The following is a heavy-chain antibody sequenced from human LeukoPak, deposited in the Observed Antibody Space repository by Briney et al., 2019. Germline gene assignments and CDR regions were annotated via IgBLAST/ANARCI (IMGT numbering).Heavy chain of an antibody. Sequence: SETLSLICTVSGGFISGYYWSWIRQSPGRGLEWLGYIYDSGSTKYNPSLKGRVTISVDASKNQISLKLTSMTAADTAVYYCARDGSGFDVWGQGTKVTVSS. V-gene: IGHV4-59*01. CDR2: IYDSGST. J-gene: IGHJ3*01. CDR1: GGFISGYY. CDR3: ARDGSGFDV. D-gene: IGHD2-2*03.